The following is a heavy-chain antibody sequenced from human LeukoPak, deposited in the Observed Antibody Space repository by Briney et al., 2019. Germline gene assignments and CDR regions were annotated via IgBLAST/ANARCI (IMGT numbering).Heavy chain of an antibody. Sequence: KPGESLKISCQGSGSPIATYWIGWVRQVPGKGLEWVGIIYPGDSDTRYSPSFQGQVTISADKSITTAYLQWSSLKASDTAMYYCARHVVPYSSGLTGFDYWGQGTLVTVSS. CDR1: GSPIATYW. V-gene: IGHV5-51*01. CDR3: ARHVVPYSSGLTGFDY. D-gene: IGHD6-19*01. J-gene: IGHJ4*02. CDR2: IYPGDSDT.